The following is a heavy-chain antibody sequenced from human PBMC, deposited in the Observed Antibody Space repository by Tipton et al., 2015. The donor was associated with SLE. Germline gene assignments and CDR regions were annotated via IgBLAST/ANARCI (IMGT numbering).Heavy chain of an antibody. Sequence: SLRLSCAASGFTFSSYTMNWVRQAPGKGLEWVSSISSSTSYIYYADSVKGRFTISRDNAKNSLYLQMNSLRADDTAVYYCANSRFVPEAYWGQGTLVTVSS. J-gene: IGHJ4*02. V-gene: IGHV3-21*01. D-gene: IGHD3-3*01. CDR1: GFTFSSYT. CDR3: ANSRFVPEAY. CDR2: ISSSTSYI.